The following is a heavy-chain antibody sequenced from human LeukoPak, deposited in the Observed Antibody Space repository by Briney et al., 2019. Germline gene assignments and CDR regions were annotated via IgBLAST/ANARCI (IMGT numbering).Heavy chain of an antibody. Sequence: SETLSLTCAVYGGSFSGYYWSWIRQSPGKGLEWIGEINQSGSTNHNPSLKSRVTISVDTSKNQFSLKVSSVTAADTAVYYCARGYGSGFADWGQGTLVTVSS. V-gene: IGHV4-34*01. CDR1: GGSFSGYY. CDR3: ARGYGSGFAD. D-gene: IGHD3-10*01. J-gene: IGHJ4*02. CDR2: INQSGST.